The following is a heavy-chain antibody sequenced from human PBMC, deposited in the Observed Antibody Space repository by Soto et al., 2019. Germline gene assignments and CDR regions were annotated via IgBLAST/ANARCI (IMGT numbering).Heavy chain of an antibody. J-gene: IGHJ4*01. CDR2: ISYDGSNK. Sequence: GGALRLPYRGSGVTLRRYAKHVFRHAPGKGLEWVAVISYDGSNKYYADSVKGRFTISRDNSKNTLYLQMNSLRAEDTAVYYCARDEYDYNLTGYQGDLHDYSGQGTLVTVSS. CDR3: ARDEYDYNLTGYQGDLHDY. CDR1: GVTLRRYA. D-gene: IGHD3-9*01. V-gene: IGHV3-30-3*01.